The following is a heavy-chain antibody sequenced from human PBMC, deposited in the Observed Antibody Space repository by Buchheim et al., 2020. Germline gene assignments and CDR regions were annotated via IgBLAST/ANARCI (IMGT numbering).Heavy chain of an antibody. D-gene: IGHD2-2*01. CDR1: GFTFSSYS. V-gene: IGHV3-21*01. Sequence: EVQLVESGGGLVKPGGSLRLSCAASGFTFSSYSMNWVRQAPGKGLEWVSSISSSSSYIYYADSVKGRFTISRDNAKNSLYLQMNSLRAEDTAVYYCARDLLVVPAAVAYYYYYGMDVWGQGT. CDR3: ARDLLVVPAAVAYYYYYGMDV. J-gene: IGHJ6*02. CDR2: ISSSSSYI.